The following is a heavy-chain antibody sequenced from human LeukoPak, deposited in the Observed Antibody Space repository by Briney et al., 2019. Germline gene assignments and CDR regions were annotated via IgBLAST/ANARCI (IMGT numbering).Heavy chain of an antibody. CDR2: IIPILGIA. CDR3: AREGLGELLLCFDI. Sequence: GASVKVSCKASGGTFSSYAISWVRQAPGQGLEWMGRIIPILGIANYAQKFQGRVTITADKSTSTAYMELSRLRSDDTAVYYCAREGLGELLLCFDIWGQGTMVTVSS. D-gene: IGHD3-16*02. V-gene: IGHV1-69*04. J-gene: IGHJ3*02. CDR1: GGTFSSYA.